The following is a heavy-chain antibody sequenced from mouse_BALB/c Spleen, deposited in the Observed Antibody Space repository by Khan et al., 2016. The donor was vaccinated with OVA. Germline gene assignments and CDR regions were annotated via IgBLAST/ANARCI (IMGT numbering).Heavy chain of an antibody. J-gene: IGHJ2*01. D-gene: IGHD1-1*01. Sequence: EVQLQESGPGLVKPSQSLSLTCTVTGYSITSNYAWNWIRQFPGNKLEWMGYISYSDSTSYNQSLKSRISITRDTSQNQFFLQLNSVTTEDTTTYYCARRNYYGYYFDYWGQGTTLTVSS. CDR1: GYSITSNYA. CDR3: ARRNYYGYYFDY. V-gene: IGHV3-2*02. CDR2: ISYSDST.